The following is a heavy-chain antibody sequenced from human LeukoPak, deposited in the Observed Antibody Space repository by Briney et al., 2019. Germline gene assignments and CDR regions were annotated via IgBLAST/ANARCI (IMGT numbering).Heavy chain of an antibody. CDR1: GDSVSSNSAA. D-gene: IGHD5-18*01. V-gene: IGHV6-1*01. J-gene: IGHJ4*02. CDR2: TYYRPTKWYN. CDR3: ARDLSTGTAMVEDQFDY. Sequence: SQTLSLTCAISGDSVSSNSAAWIWVRQSPSRGLEWLGRTYYRPTKWYNDYAISVKSRITISPDTSKNQFSLQLNSVTPEDTAVYYCARDLSTGTAMVEDQFDYWGQGTLVTVSS.